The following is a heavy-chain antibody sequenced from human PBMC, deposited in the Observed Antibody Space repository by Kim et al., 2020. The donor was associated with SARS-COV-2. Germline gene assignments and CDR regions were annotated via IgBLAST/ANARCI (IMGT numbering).Heavy chain of an antibody. J-gene: IGHJ4*02. V-gene: IGHV3-23*01. Sequence: GGSLRLSCVASGFTFTTYAMNWVRQAPGKGLEWVSGISGGGGSTYYADPVQGRFTISRDSSKNILNLQMNSLRAEDTAVSYFAKEWRLTRRTTGGEFFDSWGQVTLVTIS. D-gene: IGHD3-10*01. CDR3: AKEWRLTRRTTGGEFFDS. CDR2: ISGGGGST. CDR1: GFTFTTYA.